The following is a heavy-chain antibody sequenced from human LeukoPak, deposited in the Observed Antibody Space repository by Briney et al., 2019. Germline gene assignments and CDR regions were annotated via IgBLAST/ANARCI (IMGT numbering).Heavy chain of an antibody. V-gene: IGHV4-34*01. D-gene: IGHD3-10*01. Sequence: SETLSLTCALYGGSFSGYYWSWIRPPPRKGLEWMGEINHSGSTNYNPPLKRRVTISVDTSKNQISLNLSSVTAAHTAGYYFAGSPSSIMVRRSLDVWGKGTTVTVSS. CDR2: INHSGST. CDR3: AGSPSSIMVRRSLDV. J-gene: IGHJ6*01. CDR1: GGSFSGYY.